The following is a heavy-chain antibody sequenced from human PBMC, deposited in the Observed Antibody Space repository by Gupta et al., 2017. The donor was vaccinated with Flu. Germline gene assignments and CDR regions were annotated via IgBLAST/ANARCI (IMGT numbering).Heavy chain of an antibody. D-gene: IGHD5-18*01. CDR2: INPDGSST. J-gene: IGHJ4*02. CDR1: GFTVSTSW. V-gene: IGHV3-74*01. Sequence: GFTVSTSWMHWVRQAPGKGLVWVSRINPDGSSTNYADSVKGRFTISRDNAKNTLYLLMNNLRVEDTAVYYCARDLDGYHDYWGQGTLVTVSS. CDR3: ARDLDGYHDY.